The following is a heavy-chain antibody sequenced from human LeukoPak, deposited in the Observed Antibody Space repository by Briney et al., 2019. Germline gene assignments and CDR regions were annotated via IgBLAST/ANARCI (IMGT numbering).Heavy chain of an antibody. V-gene: IGHV4-34*01. D-gene: IGHD6-13*01. CDR2: INHSGST. CDR1: GGSFSGYY. Sequence: PSETLSLTCAVYGGSFSGYYWSWIRQPPGKGLEWIGEINHSGSTNYNPSLKSRVTISVDTSKNQFSLKLSSVTAADTAVYYCARHSSSWYVSFDYWGQGTLVTVSS. CDR3: ARHSSSWYVSFDY. J-gene: IGHJ4*02.